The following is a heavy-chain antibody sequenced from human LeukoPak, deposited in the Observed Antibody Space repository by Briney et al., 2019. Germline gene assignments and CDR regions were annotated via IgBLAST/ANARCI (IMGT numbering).Heavy chain of an antibody. D-gene: IGHD5-24*01. CDR3: ARDGGARDGYNFFDY. Sequence: KPSETLSLTCTVSGGSISSYYWSWIRQPPGKGLEWIGYIYYSGSTNYNPSLKSRVTISVDMSKNQFSLKLSSVTAADTAVYYCARDGGARDGYNFFDYWGQGTLVTVSS. CDR1: GGSISSYY. CDR2: IYYSGST. V-gene: IGHV4-59*01. J-gene: IGHJ4*02.